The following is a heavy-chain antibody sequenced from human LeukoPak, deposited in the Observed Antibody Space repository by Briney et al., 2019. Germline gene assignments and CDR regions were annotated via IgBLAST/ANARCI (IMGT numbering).Heavy chain of an antibody. CDR1: GGSISSGDYY. D-gene: IGHD1-26*01. V-gene: IGHV4-30-4*01. CDR3: ASRLGGASFQH. CDR2: IYLSGTT. Sequence: SQTLSLTCTVSGGSISSGDYYWSWVRQPPGKGLEWIGFIYLSGTTFYNPSLKSRITISVDTSKNQFSLKLSSVTAADTAVYYCASRLGGASFQHWGQGTLVTVSS. J-gene: IGHJ1*01.